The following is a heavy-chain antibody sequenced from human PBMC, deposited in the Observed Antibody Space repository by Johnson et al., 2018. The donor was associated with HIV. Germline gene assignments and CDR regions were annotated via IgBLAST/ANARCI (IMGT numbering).Heavy chain of an antibody. J-gene: IGHJ3*02. D-gene: IGHD3/OR15-3a*01. V-gene: IGHV3-7*01. CDR1: GFTFSSYW. CDR2: IKQDGSEK. CDR3: AREFGQASSYAFDI. Sequence: VQLVESGGGLVQPGGSLRLSCAASGFTFSSYWMSWVRQAPGKGLEWVPNIKQDGSEKYYVDSVKGRFTISRDNAKNSLYLQMNSPRAEDTAVYYCAREFGQASSYAFDIWGQGTMVTVSS.